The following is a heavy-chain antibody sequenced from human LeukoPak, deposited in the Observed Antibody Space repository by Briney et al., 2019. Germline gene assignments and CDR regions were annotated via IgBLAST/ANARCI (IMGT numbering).Heavy chain of an antibody. J-gene: IGHJ4*02. V-gene: IGHV3-7*01. CDR1: GFSFSSYW. Sequence: GGSLRLSCEGSGFSFSSYWMTWVRQCPGKGPEWVANIKQDESERYTVDSVKGRFTISRDNAKNSLYLQMNSLRAEDTAVYYCARLGLAVAIDYWGQGTLVTVSS. CDR3: ARLGLAVAIDY. CDR2: IKQDESER.